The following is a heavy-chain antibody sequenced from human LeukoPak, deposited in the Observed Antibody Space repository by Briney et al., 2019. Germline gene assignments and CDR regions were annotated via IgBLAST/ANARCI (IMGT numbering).Heavy chain of an antibody. Sequence: RASVKVSCKASGYTFTSYDISWVRQAPGQGLEWMGGIIPIFGTANYAQKFQGRVTITADKSTSTAYMELSSLRSEDTAVYYCARRRGSSSPYYYYGMDVWGKGTTVTVSS. J-gene: IGHJ6*04. V-gene: IGHV1-69*06. CDR3: ARRRGSSSPYYYYGMDV. CDR2: IIPIFGTA. D-gene: IGHD6-13*01. CDR1: GYTFTSYD.